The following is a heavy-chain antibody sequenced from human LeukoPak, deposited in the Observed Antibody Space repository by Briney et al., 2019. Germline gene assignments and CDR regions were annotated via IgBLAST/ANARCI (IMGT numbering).Heavy chain of an antibody. D-gene: IGHD3-16*01. CDR1: GYTFTGYY. CDR2: INPNSGGT. V-gene: IGHV1-2*04. J-gene: IGHJ6*04. Sequence: APVKVSCKASGYTFTGYYMHWVRQAPGQGLEWMGWINPNSGGTNYAQKFQGWVTMTRDTSISTAYMELSRLRSDDTAVYYCARALSPFDYYYGMDVWGKGTTVTVSS. CDR3: ARALSPFDYYYGMDV.